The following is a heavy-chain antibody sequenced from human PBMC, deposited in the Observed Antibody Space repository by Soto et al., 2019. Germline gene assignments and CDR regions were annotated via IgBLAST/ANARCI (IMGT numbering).Heavy chain of an antibody. Sequence: QVQLVESGGGVVQPGRSLRLSCAASGFTFSSYGMHWVRQAPGKGLEWVAVISYDGSNKYYADSVKGRFTISRDNSKNTLYLQKNSLRAEDTAVYYCAKDRYYDFWSGYPDDGMDVWGQGTTVTVSS. CDR1: GFTFSSYG. CDR2: ISYDGSNK. CDR3: AKDRYYDFWSGYPDDGMDV. V-gene: IGHV3-30*18. D-gene: IGHD3-3*01. J-gene: IGHJ6*02.